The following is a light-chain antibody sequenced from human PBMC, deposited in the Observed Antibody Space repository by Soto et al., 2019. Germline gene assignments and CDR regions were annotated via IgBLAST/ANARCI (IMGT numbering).Light chain of an antibody. CDR1: SSDVGGYNY. Sequence: QSALAQPRSVSGPPGQSVTISCTGTSSDVGGYNYVSWYQHHPGRAPKLIIYDVTQRPSGIPDRFSGSKSGNTASLTISGLQADDEADYHCCSYVDPYFYVFGTGTKVTVL. CDR3: CSYVDPYFYV. J-gene: IGLJ1*01. CDR2: DVT. V-gene: IGLV2-11*01.